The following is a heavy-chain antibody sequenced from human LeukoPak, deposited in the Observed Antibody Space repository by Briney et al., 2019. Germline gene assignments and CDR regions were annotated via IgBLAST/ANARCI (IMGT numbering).Heavy chain of an antibody. CDR1: GYIFTNYW. CDR2: IDPSDSYT. D-gene: IGHD1-26*01. Sequence: GESLKISFTGSGYIFTNYWISWVRQMPGKGLEWMGRIDPSDSYTNYSPSFQGHVTISADKSISTAYLQWSSLKASDTAMYYCARLLGGVDAFDIWGQGTKVTVSS. CDR3: ARLLGGVDAFDI. J-gene: IGHJ3*02. V-gene: IGHV5-10-1*01.